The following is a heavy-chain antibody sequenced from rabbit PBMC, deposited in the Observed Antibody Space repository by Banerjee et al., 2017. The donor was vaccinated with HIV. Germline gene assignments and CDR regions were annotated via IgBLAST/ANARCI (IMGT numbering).Heavy chain of an antibody. V-gene: IGHV1S40*01. CDR3: ARDGL. CDR2: IYGGGNT. Sequence: QSLEESGGGLVQPEGSLTLTCTASGFSFSSSYYMCWVRQAPGKGLEWVACIYGGGNTWYANWAKGRFTISKTSSTTVTLQMTSLTAADTATYFCARDGLWGQGTLVTVS. D-gene: IGHD3-1*01. CDR1: GFSFSSSYY. J-gene: IGHJ6*01.